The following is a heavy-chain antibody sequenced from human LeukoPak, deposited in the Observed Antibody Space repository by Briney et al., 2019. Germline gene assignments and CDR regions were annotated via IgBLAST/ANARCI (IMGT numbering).Heavy chain of an antibody. D-gene: IGHD6-13*01. V-gene: IGHV4-61*01. Sequence: SETLSLTCSVSGYSISSGYYWGWIRQPPGKGLEWIGYIYYSGSTNYNPSLKSRVTISVDTSKNQFSLKLSSVTAADTAVYYCARAPKPRQLYYMDVWGKGTTVTVSS. CDR3: ARAPKPRQLYYMDV. CDR2: IYYSGST. CDR1: GYSISSGYY. J-gene: IGHJ6*03.